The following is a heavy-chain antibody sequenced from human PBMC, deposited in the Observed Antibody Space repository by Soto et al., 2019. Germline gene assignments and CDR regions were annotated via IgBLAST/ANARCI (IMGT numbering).Heavy chain of an antibody. J-gene: IGHJ6*02. V-gene: IGHV3-23*01. CDR3: AKVVRYYYYYGMDV. D-gene: IGHD6-13*01. CDR2: ISGSGGST. Sequence: PGGSLRLSCAAFGFTFSSYAMSWVRQAPGKGLEWVSAISGSGGSTYYADSVKGRFTISRDNSKNTLYLQMNSLRAEDTAVYYCAKVVRYYYYYGMDVWGQGTTVTVSS. CDR1: GFTFSSYA.